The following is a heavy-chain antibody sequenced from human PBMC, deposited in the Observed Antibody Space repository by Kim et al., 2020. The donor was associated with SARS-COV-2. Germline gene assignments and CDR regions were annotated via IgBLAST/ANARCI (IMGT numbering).Heavy chain of an antibody. J-gene: IGHJ4*02. CDR3: AKDQRGEQLWLLLAVGFDY. Sequence: GGSLRLSCAASGFTFSSYAMSWVRQAPGKGLEWVSAISGSGGSTYYADSVKGRFTISRDNSKNTLYLQMNSLRAEDTAVYYCAKDQRGEQLWLLLAVGFDYWGQGTLVTVSS. CDR2: ISGSGGST. D-gene: IGHD5-18*01. V-gene: IGHV3-23*01. CDR1: GFTFSSYA.